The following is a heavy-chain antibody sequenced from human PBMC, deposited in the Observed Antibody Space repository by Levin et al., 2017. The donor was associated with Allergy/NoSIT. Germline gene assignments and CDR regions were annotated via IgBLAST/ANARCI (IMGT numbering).Heavy chain of an antibody. CDR3: TRRNEEGITMVRGVIRGTDAFDI. J-gene: IGHJ3*02. CDR2: IRSKANSYAT. D-gene: IGHD3-10*01. CDR1: GFTFSGSA. V-gene: IGHV3-73*01. Sequence: GGSLRLSCAASGFTFSGSAMHWVRQASGKGLEWVGRIRSKANSYATAYAASVKGRFTISRDDSKNTAYLQMNSLKTEDTAVYYCTRRNEEGITMVRGVIRGTDAFDIWGQGTMVTVSS.